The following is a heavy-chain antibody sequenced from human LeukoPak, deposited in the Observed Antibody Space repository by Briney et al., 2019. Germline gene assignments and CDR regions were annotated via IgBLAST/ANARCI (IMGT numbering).Heavy chain of an antibody. CDR2: ISGSGGST. J-gene: IGHJ4*02. Sequence: GGSLRLSCAASGFTFSSYAMSWVRQAPGKGLEWVSAISGSGGSTYYADSVKGRFTISRDNAKNSLYLQMNSLRAEDTAVYYCAREIAVAGLPIDYWGQGTLVTVSS. V-gene: IGHV3-23*01. CDR1: GFTFSSYA. CDR3: AREIAVAGLPIDY. D-gene: IGHD6-19*01.